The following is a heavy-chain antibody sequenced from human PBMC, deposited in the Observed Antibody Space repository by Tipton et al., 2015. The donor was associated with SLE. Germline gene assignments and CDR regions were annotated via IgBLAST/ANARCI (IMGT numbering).Heavy chain of an antibody. D-gene: IGHD3-3*01. V-gene: IGHV4-39*07. Sequence: TLSLTCTVSGGSISSSSYYWGWIRQPPGKGLEWIGSIYYSGTAYYNPSLKSRVTISVDTSKNQISLKLSSVTAADTAVYYCARGFVQGFLKSPPDYWGQGTLVTVSS. J-gene: IGHJ4*02. CDR3: ARGFVQGFLKSPPDY. CDR2: IYYSGTA. CDR1: GGSISSSSYY.